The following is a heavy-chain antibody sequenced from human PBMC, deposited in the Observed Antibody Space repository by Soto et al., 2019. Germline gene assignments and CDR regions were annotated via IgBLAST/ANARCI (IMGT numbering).Heavy chain of an antibody. CDR2: IYYSGST. Sequence: SETLSLTCTVSGGSISSGDYYWSWIRQPPGKGLEWIGYIYYSGSTYYNPSLKSRVTISVDTSKNQFSLKLSSVTAADTAVYYCARDIVVAAFFDPWGQGTLVTVS. V-gene: IGHV4-30-4*01. CDR1: GGSISSGDYY. J-gene: IGHJ5*02. D-gene: IGHD2-15*01. CDR3: ARDIVVAAFFDP.